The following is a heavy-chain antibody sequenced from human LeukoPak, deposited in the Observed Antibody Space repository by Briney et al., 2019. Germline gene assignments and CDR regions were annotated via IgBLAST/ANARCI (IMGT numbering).Heavy chain of an antibody. J-gene: IGHJ4*02. CDR3: TTYSHYYDY. D-gene: IGHD4-11*01. Sequence: GGSLRLSCAASGFTFSNAWMTWVRQAPGKALEWVGRIKSKTDGETTDYAAPVTGRFSISRDDSNGMLFLQMNSLRAEDTALYYCTTYSHYYDYWGQGTQVTVSS. CDR2: IKSKTDGETT. CDR1: GFTFSNAW. V-gene: IGHV3-15*01.